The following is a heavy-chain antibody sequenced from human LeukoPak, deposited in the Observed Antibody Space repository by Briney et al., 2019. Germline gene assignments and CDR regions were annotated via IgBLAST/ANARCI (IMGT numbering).Heavy chain of an antibody. CDR1: GYTFTSYG. J-gene: IGHJ6*03. CDR3: ARDGSAAYDFWSGSYPEWADYYYFYMDV. CDR2: ISAYDGNT. Sequence: ASVKVSCKASGYTFTSYGISRVRQAPGQGLEWMGWISAYDGNTNYAQKFQGRVTMTTGTSTSTAYMELRSLRSDDTAVYYCARDGSAAYDFWSGSYPEWADYYYFYMDVWGKGTTVTVSS. D-gene: IGHD3-3*01. V-gene: IGHV1-18*01.